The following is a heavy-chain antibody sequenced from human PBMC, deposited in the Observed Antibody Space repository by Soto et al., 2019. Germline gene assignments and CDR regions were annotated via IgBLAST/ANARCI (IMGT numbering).Heavy chain of an antibody. CDR3: ARETRITIFGVVPQNWFDP. CDR1: GGSISSYY. D-gene: IGHD3-3*01. Sequence: TETLSLTCTVSGGSISSYYWSWIRQPPGKGLEWIGYIYYSGSTNYNPSLKSRVTISVDTSKNQFSLKLSSVTAADTAVYYCARETRITIFGVVPQNWFDPWGQGTLVTVSS. CDR2: IYYSGST. V-gene: IGHV4-59*01. J-gene: IGHJ5*02.